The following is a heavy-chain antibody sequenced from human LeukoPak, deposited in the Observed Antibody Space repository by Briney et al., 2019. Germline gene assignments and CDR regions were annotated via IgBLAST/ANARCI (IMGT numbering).Heavy chain of an antibody. CDR1: GFTFSSYS. CDR3: ARMDCSGGSCYYYYYYGMDV. Sequence: PGGSLRLSCAASGFTFSSYSMNWVRQAPGKGLEWVSSISSSSSYIYYADSVKGRFTISRDNAKNSLYLQMNSLRAEDMAVYYCARMDCSGGSCYYYYYYGMDVWGQGTTVTVSS. CDR2: ISSSSSYI. V-gene: IGHV3-21*01. D-gene: IGHD2-15*01. J-gene: IGHJ6*02.